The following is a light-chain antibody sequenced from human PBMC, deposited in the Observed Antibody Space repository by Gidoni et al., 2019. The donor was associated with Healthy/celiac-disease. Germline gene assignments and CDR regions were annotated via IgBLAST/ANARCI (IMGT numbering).Light chain of an antibody. V-gene: IGKV1-5*03. CDR3: QQYNSYLT. Sequence: IQMTQSPSTLSASVGDRVTITCRASQSISSWLAWYQQKPGKAPKLLIYKASSLESGVPSRFSGSGSGTEFTLTSSSLQPDDFATYYCQQYNSYLTFGQGTKVEIK. CDR1: QSISSW. J-gene: IGKJ1*01. CDR2: KAS.